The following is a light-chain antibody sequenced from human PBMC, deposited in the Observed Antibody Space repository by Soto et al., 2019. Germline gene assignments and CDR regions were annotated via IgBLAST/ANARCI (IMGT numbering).Light chain of an antibody. Sequence: QSVLTQPASVSGSPGQSITISCTGTSNDIVGHNHVSWYQQHPGNSPKLIIYEVTGRPSGVSNRFSASKSGTTASLTISGLQAEDEADYYCCSYAGIITWVCGGGTKVTVL. CDR2: EVT. CDR1: SNDIVGHNH. CDR3: CSYAGIITWV. J-gene: IGLJ3*02. V-gene: IGLV2-23*02.